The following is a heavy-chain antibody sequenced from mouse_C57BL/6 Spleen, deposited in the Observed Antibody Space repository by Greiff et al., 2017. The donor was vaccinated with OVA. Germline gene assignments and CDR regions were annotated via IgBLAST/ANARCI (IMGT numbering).Heavy chain of an antibody. V-gene: IGHV1-69*01. Sequence: QVQLQQPGAELVMPGASVKLSCKASGYTFTSYWMHWVKQRPGQGLEWIGEIDPSDSYTNYNQKFKGKSTLTVDKSSSTAYMQLSSLTSEDSAVYYGARTDYGNSYDYDCWGQGTTLTAAS. D-gene: IGHD2-1*01. CDR3: ARTDYGNSYDYDC. CDR2: IDPSDSYT. J-gene: IGHJ2*01. CDR1: GYTFTSYW.